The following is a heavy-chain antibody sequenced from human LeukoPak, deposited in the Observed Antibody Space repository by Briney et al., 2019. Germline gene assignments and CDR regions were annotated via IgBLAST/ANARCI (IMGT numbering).Heavy chain of an antibody. J-gene: IGHJ6*02. V-gene: IGHV1-46*01. Sequence: GASVKVSCKASGYTFTSYYMHWVRQAPGRGLEWMGMINPSGGSTSYAQKFQGRVTMTRDTSTSTVYMELSSLRSEDTAVYYCARDTDYDFWSGYYWRDYYYGMDVWGQGTTVTVSS. CDR3: ARDTDYDFWSGYYWRDYYYGMDV. CDR2: INPSGGST. CDR1: GYTFTSYY. D-gene: IGHD3-3*01.